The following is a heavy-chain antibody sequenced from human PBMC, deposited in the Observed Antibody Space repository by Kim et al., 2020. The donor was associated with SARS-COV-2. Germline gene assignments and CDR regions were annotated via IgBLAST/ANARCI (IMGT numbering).Heavy chain of an antibody. CDR3: ARGPIQLWLGIPLVWDYGMDV. V-gene: IGHV3-13*04. J-gene: IGHJ6*02. Sequence: GGSLRLSCAASGFTFSSYDMHWVRQATGKGLEWVSAIGTAGDTYYPGSVKGRFTISRENAKNSLYLQMNSLRAGDTAVYYCARGPIQLWLGIPLVWDYGMDVWGQGTTVTVSS. D-gene: IGHD5-18*01. CDR2: IGTAGDT. CDR1: GFTFSSYD.